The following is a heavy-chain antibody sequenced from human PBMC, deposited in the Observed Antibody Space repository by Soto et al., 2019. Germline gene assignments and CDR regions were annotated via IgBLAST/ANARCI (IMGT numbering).Heavy chain of an antibody. D-gene: IGHD3-10*01. CDR2: INHSGST. CDR3: ARDKITVLFDY. V-gene: IGHV4-34*01. Sequence: QVQLQQWGAGLLKPSETLSLTCAVYGGSFSGYYWTWIRQPPGPGLEWIGEINHSGSTNYNPALKRRVTISVDTSKNQFSLKLTSVTAADTAVYYCARDKITVLFDYWGEGTLVTVSS. CDR1: GGSFSGYY. J-gene: IGHJ4*02.